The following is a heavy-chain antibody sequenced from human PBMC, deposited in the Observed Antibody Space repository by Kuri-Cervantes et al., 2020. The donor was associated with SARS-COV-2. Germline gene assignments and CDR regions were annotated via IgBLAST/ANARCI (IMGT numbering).Heavy chain of an antibody. D-gene: IGHD4-17*01. CDR3: ARPPEEGAVTTWGNDY. J-gene: IGHJ4*02. Sequence: SVKVSCKASGGTFSSYAISWVRQAPGQGLEWMGGIIPIFGTANYAQKFQGRVTITADESTSTAYMELSSLRSEDTAVYYCARPPEEGAVTTWGNDYWGQGTLVTISS. V-gene: IGHV1-69*13. CDR1: GGTFSSYA. CDR2: IIPIFGTA.